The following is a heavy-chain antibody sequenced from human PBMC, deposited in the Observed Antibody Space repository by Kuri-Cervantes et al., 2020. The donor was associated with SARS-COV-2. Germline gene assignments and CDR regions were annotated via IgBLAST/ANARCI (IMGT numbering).Heavy chain of an antibody. V-gene: IGHV3-30-3*01. CDR2: ISYGGSNK. J-gene: IGHJ4*02. D-gene: IGHD3-10*01. CDR3: ARHKRGITMVRGDLNY. CDR1: EFTFSSYA. Sequence: GESMKICCSSSEFTFSSYAMHWVRQAPGEVLELGAVISYGGSNKYYADSVKGRFNISRDNSKNTLYLQMNSLTAEDSAVYYCARHKRGITMVRGDLNYWGQGTLVTVSS.